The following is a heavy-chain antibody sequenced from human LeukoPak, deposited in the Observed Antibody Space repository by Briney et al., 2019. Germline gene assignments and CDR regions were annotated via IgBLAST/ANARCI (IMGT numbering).Heavy chain of an antibody. J-gene: IGHJ4*02. D-gene: IGHD3-22*01. CDR1: GFPFSSYS. CDR2: ITSSSSYI. V-gene: IGHV3-21*01. Sequence: GGSLRLSCAASGFPFSSYSMNWVRQAPGKGLEWVSSITSSSSYIYYADSVMGRFTISRDNANNSLYLQMNSLRAEDTAVYYCARHVVAVGFDYWGQGTLVTVSS. CDR3: ARHVVAVGFDY.